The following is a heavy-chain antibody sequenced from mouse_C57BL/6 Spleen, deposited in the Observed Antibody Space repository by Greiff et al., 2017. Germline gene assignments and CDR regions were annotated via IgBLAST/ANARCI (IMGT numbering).Heavy chain of an antibody. CDR1: GYTFTSYW. Sequence: QVQLKQPGAELVRPGTSVKLSCKASGYTFTSYWMHWVKQRPGQGLEWIGVIDPSDSYTHYNQKVKGKATLTVDTSSSTAYMQLSSLTSEDSAVYYCARGNYYAMDVWGQGTSGTVSS. CDR2: IDPSDSYT. J-gene: IGHJ4*01. V-gene: IGHV1-59*01. D-gene: IGHD2-1*01. CDR3: ARGNYYAMDV.